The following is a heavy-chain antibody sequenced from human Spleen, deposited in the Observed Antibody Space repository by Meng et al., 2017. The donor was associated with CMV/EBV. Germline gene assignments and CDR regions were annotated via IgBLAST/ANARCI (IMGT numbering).Heavy chain of an antibody. CDR1: GFSFNNFA. J-gene: IGHJ5*02. Sequence: GGSLRLSCATSGFSFNNFAMSWVRQAPGKGLEWVSLIYSSGSATYYADSVKGRFTISRDNSKNTVYLQMSSLRVGDTAIYYCAKVSSNYDWFDPWGQGTLVTVSS. D-gene: IGHD4-11*01. CDR3: AKVSSNYDWFDP. CDR2: IYSSGSAT. V-gene: IGHV3-23*03.